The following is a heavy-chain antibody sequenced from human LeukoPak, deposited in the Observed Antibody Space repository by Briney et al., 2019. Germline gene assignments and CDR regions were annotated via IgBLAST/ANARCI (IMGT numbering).Heavy chain of an antibody. V-gene: IGHV3-20*04. D-gene: IGHD1-26*01. CDR1: GFTCDFFG. J-gene: IGHJ4*02. CDR2: INWNGGST. Sequence: PGGALRLYCAASGFTCDFFGLSWGRQAPAKVLLWVSGINWNGGSTGYADSVKGRFTISRDNAKNSLYLQMNSLRAEDTALYYCAREDLELRPFDYWGQGTLVTVSS. CDR3: AREDLELRPFDY.